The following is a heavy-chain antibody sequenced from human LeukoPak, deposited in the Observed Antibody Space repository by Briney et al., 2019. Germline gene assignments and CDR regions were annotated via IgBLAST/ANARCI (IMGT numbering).Heavy chain of an antibody. J-gene: IGHJ4*02. Sequence: GASVKVSCKASGYTFTGYYMHWVRQAPGQGLEWMGWINPNSGGTNYAQKFQGRVTMTRDTSISTAYMELSRLRSDDTAVYYCARVYYDFWSGYYFDYWGQGTLVTVSS. CDR2: INPNSGGT. CDR1: GYTFTGYY. CDR3: ARVYYDFWSGYYFDY. V-gene: IGHV1-2*02. D-gene: IGHD3-3*01.